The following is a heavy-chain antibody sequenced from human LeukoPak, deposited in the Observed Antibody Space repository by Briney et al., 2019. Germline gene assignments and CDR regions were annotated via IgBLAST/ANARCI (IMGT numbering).Heavy chain of an antibody. J-gene: IGHJ4*02. CDR1: GFTFSGYS. Sequence: GGSLRLSCGASGFTFSGYSMNCVRQAPGKGLEWVSSISTSSSYIYYADSVKGRFTISRDNAKKSLYLQMNSLRSDDTAVYYCARDYYYYGSGSYYNRFDYWGQGTLVTVSS. CDR2: ISTSSSYI. V-gene: IGHV3-21*04. D-gene: IGHD3-10*01. CDR3: ARDYYYYGSGSYYNRFDY.